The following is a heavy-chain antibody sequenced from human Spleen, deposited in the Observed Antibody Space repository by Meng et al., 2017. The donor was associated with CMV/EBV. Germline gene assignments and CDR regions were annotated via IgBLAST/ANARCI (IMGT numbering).Heavy chain of an antibody. V-gene: IGHV3-11*01. CDR1: GFTFSHFF. D-gene: IGHD2/OR15-2a*01. J-gene: IGHJ6*02. CDR3: ARMGGRHEYGMDV. Sequence: GESLKISCAGSGFTFSHFFMNWIRQAPGKGLEWVSYISGSDSTTYYADSVRGRFTISRDNAKNSVFLQMNSLRADDTAVYYCARMGGRHEYGMDVWGQGTTVTVSS. CDR2: ISGSDSTT.